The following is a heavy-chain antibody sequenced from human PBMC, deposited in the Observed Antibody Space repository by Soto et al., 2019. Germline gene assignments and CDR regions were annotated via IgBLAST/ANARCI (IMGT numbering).Heavy chain of an antibody. CDR3: ARHPPRYSSSSRGYYYYYYYMDV. CDR2: IYYSGST. V-gene: IGHV4-59*08. D-gene: IGHD6-6*01. CDR1: GGSISSYY. Sequence: SETLSLTCTVSGGSISSYYWSWIRQPPGKGLEWIGDIYYSGSTNYNPSLKSLVTISVDTSKNQFSLKLSSVTAADTAVYYCARHPPRYSSSSRGYYYYYYYMDVWGKGTTVTVSS. J-gene: IGHJ6*03.